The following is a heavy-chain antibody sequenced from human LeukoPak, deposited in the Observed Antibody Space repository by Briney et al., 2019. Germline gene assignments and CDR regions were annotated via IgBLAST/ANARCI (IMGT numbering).Heavy chain of an antibody. J-gene: IGHJ4*02. CDR2: ISYDGSNK. CDR3: ARQTGSGLFILP. Sequence: GSLRLSCAASGFTFSSYGIHWVRQAPGKGLEWVAVISYDGSNKYYAESVKGRFTISRDNSKNTLYLEMNSLRAEDTAVYYCARQTGSGLFILPGGQGTLVTVSS. D-gene: IGHD3/OR15-3a*01. V-gene: IGHV3-30*03. CDR1: GFTFSSYG.